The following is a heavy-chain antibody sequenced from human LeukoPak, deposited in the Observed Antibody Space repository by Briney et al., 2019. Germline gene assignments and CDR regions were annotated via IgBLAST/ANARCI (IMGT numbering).Heavy chain of an antibody. V-gene: IGHV1-46*01. CDR3: ARVGGSSGSADRLDY. J-gene: IGHJ4*02. CDR2: INPSGGST. CDR1: GYTFTSYY. Sequence: ASVKVSCKASGYTFTSYYMHWVRQAPGQGLEWMGIINPSGGSTSYAQKFQGRVTMTRDTSTSTVYMELSSLRSEDTAVYYCARVGGSSGSADRLDYWGQGTLVTVSS. D-gene: IGHD3-22*01.